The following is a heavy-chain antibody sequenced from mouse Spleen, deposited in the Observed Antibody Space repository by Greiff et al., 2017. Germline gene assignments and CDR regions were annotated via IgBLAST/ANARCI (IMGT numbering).Heavy chain of an antibody. Sequence: EVKLMESGAELVKPGASVKLSCTASGFNIKDYYMHWVKQRTEQGLEWIGRIDPEDGETKYAPKFQGKATITADTSSNTAYLQLSSLTSEDTAVYYCASREYGDSYAMDYWGQGTSVTVSS. CDR3: ASREYGDSYAMDY. V-gene: IGHV14-2*01. CDR2: IDPEDGET. J-gene: IGHJ4*01. D-gene: IGHD1-1*02. CDR1: GFNIKDYY.